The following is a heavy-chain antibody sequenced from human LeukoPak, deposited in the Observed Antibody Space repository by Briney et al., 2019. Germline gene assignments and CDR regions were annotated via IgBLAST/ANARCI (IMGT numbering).Heavy chain of an antibody. Sequence: ESGPTLVKPTQTLTLTCTFSGFSLSTGGVGVGWIRQPPGKALEWLALIYSNDDKRYSPSLKSRLTITKDTSKNQVVLTMTNMDPVDTATYYCAHSATVHCGSTSCLAWFDPWGQGTLVTVSS. CDR3: AHSATVHCGSTSCLAWFDP. D-gene: IGHD2-2*01. J-gene: IGHJ5*02. CDR2: IYSNDDK. CDR1: GFSLSTGGVG. V-gene: IGHV2-5*01.